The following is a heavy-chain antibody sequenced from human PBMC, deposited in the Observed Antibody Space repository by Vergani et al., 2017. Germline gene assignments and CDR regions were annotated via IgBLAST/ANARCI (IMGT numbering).Heavy chain of an antibody. J-gene: IGHJ3*02. CDR2: IYYSGST. D-gene: IGHD2-15*01. CDR1: GGSISSGGYY. V-gene: IGHV4-31*03. Sequence: QVQLQESGPGLVKPSQTLSLTCTVSGGSISSGGYYWSWIRQHPGKGLEWIGYIYYSGSTYYNPSLKSRVTISVDTSKNQFSLKLSSVTAADTAVYYCARGYCSGGSCYSKGQGAFDIWSQGTMVTVSS. CDR3: ARGYCSGGSCYSKGQGAFDI.